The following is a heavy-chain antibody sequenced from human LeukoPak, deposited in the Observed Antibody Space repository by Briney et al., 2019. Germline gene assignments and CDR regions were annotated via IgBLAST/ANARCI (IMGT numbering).Heavy chain of an antibody. CDR2: VYYSGST. J-gene: IGHJ4*02. V-gene: IGHV4-39*01. D-gene: IGHD1-26*01. CDR3: ARRYTGSSKSDY. Sequence: SETLSLTCTVSGGSISGDYWAWIRQPPGKGLERIGNVYYSGSTYYNPSLKSRVTISVDTSKKQFSLKLTSVTAADTAVYYCARRYTGSSKSDYWGQGALVTVSS. CDR1: GGSISGDY.